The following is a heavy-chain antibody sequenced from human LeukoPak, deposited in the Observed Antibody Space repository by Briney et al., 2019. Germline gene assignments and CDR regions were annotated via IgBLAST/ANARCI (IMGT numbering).Heavy chain of an antibody. D-gene: IGHD3-16*01. CDR3: ASPAGHGGKDYYFDY. Sequence: GESLKISCKGSGYSFTSYWIAWVRQMPGKGLEWMGIIYPGDSDTRYSPSFQGQVTISADKSISAAYLQWSSLKASDTAMYYCASPAGHGGKDYYFDYWGQGTLVTVSS. V-gene: IGHV5-51*01. CDR1: GYSFTSYW. CDR2: IYPGDSDT. J-gene: IGHJ4*02.